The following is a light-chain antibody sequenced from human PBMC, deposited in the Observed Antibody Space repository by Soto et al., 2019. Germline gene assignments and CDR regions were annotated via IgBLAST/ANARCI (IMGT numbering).Light chain of an antibody. Sequence: QSALTQPASVSGSPGQSITISCTGTSSDVGGYNHVSWYQQHPGKAPKLMIYDVSDRPSGVSNRFSGSKSGNAASLTISGLQAEDEADYYCSSYTTSSTLPIFGGGTKVTVL. CDR1: SSDVGGYNH. CDR3: SSYTTSSTLPI. J-gene: IGLJ2*01. CDR2: DVS. V-gene: IGLV2-14*03.